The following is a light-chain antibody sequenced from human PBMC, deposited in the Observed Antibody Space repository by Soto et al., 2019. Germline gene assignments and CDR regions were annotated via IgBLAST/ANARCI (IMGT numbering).Light chain of an antibody. Sequence: ESVLTQSPATLSLSPGERATLSCRASQSVSSYLAWYQQRPGQAPRLLIYDASNSATGIPARFSGSGSGTDFTLTISSLEPEDFACYYCQQRSNWPRGTFGQGTRLEIK. J-gene: IGKJ5*01. V-gene: IGKV3-11*01. CDR3: QQRSNWPRGT. CDR2: DAS. CDR1: QSVSSY.